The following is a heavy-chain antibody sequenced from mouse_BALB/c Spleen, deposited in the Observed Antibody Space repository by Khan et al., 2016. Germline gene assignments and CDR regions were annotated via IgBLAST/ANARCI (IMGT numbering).Heavy chain of an antibody. CDR1: GFDFSRYW. J-gene: IGHJ3*01. CDR2: INPDSSTI. D-gene: IGHD1-2*01. Sequence: EVKLLESGGGLVQPGGSLKLSCAASGFDFSRYWMSWVRQAPGKGLEWIGEINPDSSTINYTPYLQDKFIISRDKAKNTLYLKMSKVRSEDTALYDCTRGHYYGRFAYWGQGTLVTVSA. CDR3: TRGHYYGRFAY. V-gene: IGHV4-1*02.